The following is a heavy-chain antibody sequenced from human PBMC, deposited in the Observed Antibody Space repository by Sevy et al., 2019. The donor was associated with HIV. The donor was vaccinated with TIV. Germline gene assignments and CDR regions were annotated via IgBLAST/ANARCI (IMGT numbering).Heavy chain of an antibody. Sequence: GGSLRLSCAASGFTFSNHAMTWVRQTPGKGLEFVSGIYPDGGATYYADSVKGRFTISIDNSKNTVHLQMNSLRVEDTAIYYCVWDFPNGGGGYFVDQWGQGTLVTVSS. CDR2: IYPDGGAT. D-gene: IGHD5-12*01. V-gene: IGHV3-23*01. J-gene: IGHJ4*02. CDR1: GFTFSNHA. CDR3: VWDFPNGGGGYFVDQ.